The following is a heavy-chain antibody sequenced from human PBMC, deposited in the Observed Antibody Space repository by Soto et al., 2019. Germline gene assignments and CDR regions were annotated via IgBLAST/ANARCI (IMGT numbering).Heavy chain of an antibody. D-gene: IGHD3-3*01. CDR2: ISSRCETI. CDR1: GFTLRDYY. Sequence: QVQLVESGGGLVKPGGSLRLSCAASGFTLRDYYMSWIRQAPGKGLEWVSYISSRCETIYYADSLKCRFTISRDSAKNSLSLQMNSLRAEDTAVYYCARDSWVFGVDYWGQGSLVTVSS. J-gene: IGHJ4*02. CDR3: ARDSWVFGVDY. V-gene: IGHV3-11*01.